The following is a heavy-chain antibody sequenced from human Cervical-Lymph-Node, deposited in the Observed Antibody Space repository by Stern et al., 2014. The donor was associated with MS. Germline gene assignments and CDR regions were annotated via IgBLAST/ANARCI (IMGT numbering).Heavy chain of an antibody. J-gene: IGHJ5*02. CDR3: ARHGGPNWNHEAHNWFDP. V-gene: IGHV5-51*03. Sequence: EVQLVESGAEVKKPGESLKISCKGSEYNFNTHWIAWVRQMPGKGLEWLGNIYPGNSYTRYNPSLQGQVSISADKSITTAYLHFSSLKASDSAMYFCARHGGPNWNHEAHNWFDPWGQGTMVTVSS. CDR2: IYPGNSYT. CDR1: EYNFNTHW. D-gene: IGHD1-14*01.